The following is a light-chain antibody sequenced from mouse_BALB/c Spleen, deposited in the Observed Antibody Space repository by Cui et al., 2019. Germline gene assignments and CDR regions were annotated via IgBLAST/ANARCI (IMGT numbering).Light chain of an antibody. CDR3: QQGSNIPRMYT. J-gene: IGKJ2*01. CDR1: SSISTNY. V-gene: IGKV4-91*01. CDR2: RTS. Sequence: IAPTQSPTTMAGSAGEKITITCSASSSISTNYLHWYEQKPGFSPKLLIYRTSKLASGVPGRFSGSGSGTSYSHTIGTMEAEDVATYYCQQGSNIPRMYTFGGGTKLEIK.